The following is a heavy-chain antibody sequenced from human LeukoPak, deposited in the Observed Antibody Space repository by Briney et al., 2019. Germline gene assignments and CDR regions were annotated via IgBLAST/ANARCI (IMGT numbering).Heavy chain of an antibody. CDR1: GYTFTSYD. J-gene: IGHJ6*02. CDR3: AREGRVVVVVAASTGQARTTGYGMDV. Sequence: ASVKVSCKASGYTFTSYDINWVRQATGQGLEWMGWMNPNSGNTGYAQKFQGRVTMTRNNSISTAYMELSSLRSEDTAVYYCAREGRVVVVVAASTGQARTTGYGMDVWGQGTTVTVSS. D-gene: IGHD2-15*01. V-gene: IGHV1-8*01. CDR2: MNPNSGNT.